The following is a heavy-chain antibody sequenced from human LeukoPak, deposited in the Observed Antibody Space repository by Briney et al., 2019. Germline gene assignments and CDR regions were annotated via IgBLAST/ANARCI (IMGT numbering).Heavy chain of an antibody. Sequence: GGSLRLSCAASGFTFKTYSMNWVRQAPGKGLEWVSYISSSSSNSYYADSVKGRFTISRDNAKNSLYLQMNSLRADDTAVYYCARGSAGVPATRESQYDYWGQGTLVTVSS. CDR1: GFTFKTYS. J-gene: IGHJ4*02. CDR3: ARGSAGVPATRESQYDY. V-gene: IGHV3-48*01. D-gene: IGHD3-10*01. CDR2: ISSSSSNS.